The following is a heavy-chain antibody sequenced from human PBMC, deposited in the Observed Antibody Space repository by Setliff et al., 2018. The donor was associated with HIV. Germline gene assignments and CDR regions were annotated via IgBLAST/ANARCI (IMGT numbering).Heavy chain of an antibody. D-gene: IGHD6-13*01. J-gene: IGHJ4*02. V-gene: IGHV1-69*05. Sequence: RASVKVSCKASGGTFSSYAISWVRQAPGQGLEWMGGIIPIFGTANYAQKFQGRVTITTDESTSTAYMELSSLRSEDTAVYYCARGEQQLVLVGSYDYWGQGTLVTVSS. CDR1: GGTFSSYA. CDR2: IIPIFGTA. CDR3: ARGEQQLVLVGSYDY.